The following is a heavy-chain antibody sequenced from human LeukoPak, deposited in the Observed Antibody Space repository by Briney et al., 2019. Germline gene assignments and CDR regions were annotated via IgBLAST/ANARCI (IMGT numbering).Heavy chain of an antibody. D-gene: IGHD3-22*01. CDR2: IYYSGST. CDR1: GGSISSYY. CDR3: ARQYDSSGSLDY. J-gene: IGHJ4*02. Sequence: SETLSLTCTVSGGSISSYYWSWIRQPPGKGLEWIGYIYYSGSTNYNPSLKSRVTISVDTSKNQFSLKLSSVTAADTAVYYCARQYDSSGSLDYWGQGTLVTVSS. V-gene: IGHV4-59*08.